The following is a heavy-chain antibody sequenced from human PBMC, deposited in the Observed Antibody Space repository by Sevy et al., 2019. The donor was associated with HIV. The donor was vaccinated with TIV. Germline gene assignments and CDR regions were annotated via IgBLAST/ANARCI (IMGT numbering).Heavy chain of an antibody. CDR1: GFTFSSYG. V-gene: IGHV3-33*01. D-gene: IGHD4-17*01. J-gene: IGHJ6*02. CDR3: ARDPYGDYVEYSMDV. Sequence: GGSLRLSCAASGFTFSSYGMHWVRQAPGKGLEWVAVIWYDGSNKYYADSVKGRFTISRDNSKNTLYLQMNSLRAEDTAVYYCARDPYGDYVEYSMDVWGQGTTVTVSS. CDR2: IWYDGSNK.